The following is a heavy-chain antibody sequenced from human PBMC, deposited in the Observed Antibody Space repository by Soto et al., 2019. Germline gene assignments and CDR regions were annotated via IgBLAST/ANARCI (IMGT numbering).Heavy chain of an antibody. V-gene: IGHV1-3*01. CDR1: GYTFTSYA. CDR2: INAGNGNT. J-gene: IGHJ3*02. CDR3: ARSKGVGPPPDAFDI. D-gene: IGHD1-26*01. Sequence: QVQLVQSGAEVKKPGASVKVSCKASGYTFTSYAMHWVRQAPGQRLEWMGWINAGNGNTKYSQKFQGRVTITRDTSASTAYMELSSLRSEDTAVYYCARSKGVGPPPDAFDIWGQVTMVTVSS.